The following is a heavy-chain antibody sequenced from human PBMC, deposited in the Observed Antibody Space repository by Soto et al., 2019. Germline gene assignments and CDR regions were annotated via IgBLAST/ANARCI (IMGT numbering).Heavy chain of an antibody. V-gene: IGHV3-13*05. Sequence: GGSLTLSCPSSVFTFSNYDIHWVRQAPGKGLEWVSAISISVVPSYASSVNGRFTISRDNSKNTLYLQINSLRAQDTAGYYCAKAPPEVIAHFEYWGEGPRVSVPS. CDR2: ISISVVP. CDR3: AKAPPEVIAHFEY. J-gene: IGHJ4*02. CDR1: VFTFSNYD. D-gene: IGHD2-21*01.